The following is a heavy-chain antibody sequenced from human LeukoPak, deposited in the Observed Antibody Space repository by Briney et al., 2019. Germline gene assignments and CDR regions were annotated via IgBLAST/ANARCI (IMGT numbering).Heavy chain of an antibody. CDR2: INHSGST. Sequence: SETLSLTCAVYGGSFSGYCWSWIRQPPGKGLEWIGEINHSGSTNYNPSLKSRVTISVDTSKNQFSLKLSSVTAADTAVYYCARGHITGTIGYWGQGTLVTVSS. J-gene: IGHJ4*02. CDR3: ARGHITGTIGY. V-gene: IGHV4-34*01. D-gene: IGHD1-7*01. CDR1: GGSFSGYC.